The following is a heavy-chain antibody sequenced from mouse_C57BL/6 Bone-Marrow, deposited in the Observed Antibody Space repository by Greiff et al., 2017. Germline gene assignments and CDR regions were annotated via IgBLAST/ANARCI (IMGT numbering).Heavy chain of an antibody. J-gene: IGHJ4*01. D-gene: IGHD2-4*01. CDR2: ISSGSSTI. CDR1: GFTFSDYG. CDR3: ALIYYDYDGYAMDY. Sequence: EVQLVESGGGLVKPGGSLKLSCAASGFTFSDYGMHWVRQAPEKGLEWVAYISSGSSTIYYADTVKGRFTISRDNAKNTLCLQMTSLRSEDTAMYYCALIYYDYDGYAMDYWGQGTSVTVSS. V-gene: IGHV5-17*01.